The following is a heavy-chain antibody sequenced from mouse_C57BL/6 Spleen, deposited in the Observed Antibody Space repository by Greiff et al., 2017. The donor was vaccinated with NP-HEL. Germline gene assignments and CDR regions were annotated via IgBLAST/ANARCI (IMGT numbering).Heavy chain of an antibody. CDR2: IWGVGST. Sequence: VQLQESGPGLVAPSQSLSITCTVSGFSLTSYGVYWVRQSPGKGLEWLGVIWGVGSTNYNSALKSRLSISKDNSKSQVFLKMNSLQTDDTAMYYCATARGDYGYAMDYWGQGTSVTVSS. V-gene: IGHV2-6*01. CDR1: GFSLTSYG. J-gene: IGHJ4*01. D-gene: IGHD2-4*01. CDR3: ATARGDYGYAMDY.